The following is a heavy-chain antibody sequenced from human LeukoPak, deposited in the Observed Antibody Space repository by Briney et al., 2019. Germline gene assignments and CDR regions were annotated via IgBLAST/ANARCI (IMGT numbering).Heavy chain of an antibody. D-gene: IGHD6-19*01. CDR1: GGSFSGYY. CDR2: INHSGST. Sequence: SETLSLTCAVYGGSFSGYYWSWIRRPPGKGLEWIGEINHSGSTNYNPSLKSRVTISVDTSKNQFSLKLSSVTAADTAVYYCASEAVAGPEYFQHWGQGTLVTVSS. V-gene: IGHV4-34*01. CDR3: ASEAVAGPEYFQH. J-gene: IGHJ1*01.